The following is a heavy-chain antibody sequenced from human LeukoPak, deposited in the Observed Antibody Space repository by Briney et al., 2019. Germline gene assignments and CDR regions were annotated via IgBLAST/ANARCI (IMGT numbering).Heavy chain of an antibody. Sequence: TLSLTRTVSGGSISSGGYYWSWIRQHPGKGLEWIGYIYYSGSTYYNPSLKSRVTISVDTSKNQFSLKLSSVTAADTAVYYCARVVDGDRGYWYFDLWGRGTLVTVSS. CDR2: IYYSGST. V-gene: IGHV4-31*03. J-gene: IGHJ2*01. D-gene: IGHD4-17*01. CDR3: ARVVDGDRGYWYFDL. CDR1: GGSISSGGYY.